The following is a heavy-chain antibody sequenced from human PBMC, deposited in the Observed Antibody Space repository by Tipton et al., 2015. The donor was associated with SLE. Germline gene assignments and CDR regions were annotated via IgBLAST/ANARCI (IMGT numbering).Heavy chain of an antibody. Sequence: TLSLTCTVSGGSISFDYWSWIRQSAGRGLEWIGRIYSSGDRDYNPSLRSRVTMSIDASQNRVSLYLSSVTAADTAVYFCARANTGWSGYYYYYYMDVWGKGTTVTVSS. CDR1: GGSISFDY. CDR2: IYSSGDR. CDR3: ARANTGWSGYYYYYYMDV. D-gene: IGHD6-19*01. J-gene: IGHJ6*03. V-gene: IGHV4-4*07.